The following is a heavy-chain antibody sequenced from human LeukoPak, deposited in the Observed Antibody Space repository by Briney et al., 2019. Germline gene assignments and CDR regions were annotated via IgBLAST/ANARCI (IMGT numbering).Heavy chain of an antibody. CDR3: ARDFAYCGGDCYSGGIGY. Sequence: GASVKVSCKASGYTFTSYYMHWVRQAPGQGLEWMGLINPTGGSTGYAQKFQGRVTMTRDTSTSTVYMELSSLRAEDTAVYYCARDFAYCGGDCYSGGIGYWGQGTLVTVSS. CDR1: GYTFTSYY. V-gene: IGHV1-46*01. J-gene: IGHJ4*02. CDR2: INPTGGST. D-gene: IGHD2-21*02.